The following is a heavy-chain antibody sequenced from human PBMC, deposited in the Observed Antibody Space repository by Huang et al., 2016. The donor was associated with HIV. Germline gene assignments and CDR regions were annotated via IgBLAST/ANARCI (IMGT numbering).Heavy chain of an antibody. V-gene: IGHV3-74*01. CDR1: GATVNSDG. Sequence: EGQLVESGGGIIQRGGSRRRYCAASGATVNSDGVHWVRQVPGKGLVWVAGINSDGSRTSYADSVKGRFTISRDNAKNKLYLEMSSLRVEDTAVYYCARDPRGYREVYGMDVWGRGTTVTVSS. CDR2: INSDGSRT. D-gene: IGHD6-25*01. CDR3: ARDPRGYREVYGMDV. J-gene: IGHJ6*02.